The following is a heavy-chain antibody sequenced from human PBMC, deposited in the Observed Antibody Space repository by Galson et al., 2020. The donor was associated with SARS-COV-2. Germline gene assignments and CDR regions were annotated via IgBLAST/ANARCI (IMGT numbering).Heavy chain of an antibody. CDR2: IVPSCGTA. Sequence: SVKVSCKASGFTFSSYAISWVRQAPGQGLEWMGGIVPSCGTANYAQKFQGRVTITADVSTSTAYMELSSLRSEDTAVYYCAGETSGDYFYYFDYWGQGTLFTVSS. J-gene: IGHJ4*02. CDR1: GFTFSSYA. V-gene: IGHV1-69*13. CDR3: AGETSGDYFYYFDY. D-gene: IGHD4-17*01.